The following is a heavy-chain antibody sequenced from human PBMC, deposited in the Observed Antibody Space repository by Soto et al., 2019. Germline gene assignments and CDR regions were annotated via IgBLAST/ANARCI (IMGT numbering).Heavy chain of an antibody. V-gene: IGHV2-26*01. CDR2: IFSNDEK. J-gene: IGHJ5*02. Sequence: QVTLKESGPVLVKPTETLTLTCTVSGFSLSNARMGVSWIRQPPGKALEWLAHIFSNDEKSYSTSLKSRLTISKDTSKSQVVLTMTNMDPVDTATYYCARTFTPLYSSSWRNYSWFDPWGQGTLVTVSS. CDR3: ARTFTPLYSSSWRNYSWFDP. CDR1: GFSLSNARMG. D-gene: IGHD6-13*01.